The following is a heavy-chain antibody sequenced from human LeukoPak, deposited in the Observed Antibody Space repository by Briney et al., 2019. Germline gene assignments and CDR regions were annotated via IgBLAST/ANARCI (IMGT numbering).Heavy chain of an antibody. V-gene: IGHV3-23*01. CDR2: ISGSGGST. D-gene: IGHD3-16*02. CDR1: GFTFSSYA. Sequence: GGSLRLSCAASGFTFSSYAMSWVRQAPGKGLEWVSAISGSGGSTYYAASVKGRFTISRDNSKNTLYLQMNSLRAEDTAVYYCAKGDYDYVWGSYRPNDAFDIWGQGTMVTVSS. CDR3: AKGDYDYVWGSYRPNDAFDI. J-gene: IGHJ3*02.